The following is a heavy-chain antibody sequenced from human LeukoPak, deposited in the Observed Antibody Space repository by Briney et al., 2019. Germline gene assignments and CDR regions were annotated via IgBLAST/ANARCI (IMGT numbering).Heavy chain of an antibody. D-gene: IGHD3-10*01. CDR1: GYTFTSYY. Sequence: GASVKVSCKASGYTFTSYYMHWVRQAPGQGLEGMGIINPSGGSTSYAQKFQGRVTMTRDTSTSTVYMELSSLRSEDTAVYYCARGVFGSGSYYSRFVTDYWGQGTLVTVPS. V-gene: IGHV1-46*01. CDR3: ARGVFGSGSYYSRFVTDY. J-gene: IGHJ4*02. CDR2: INPSGGST.